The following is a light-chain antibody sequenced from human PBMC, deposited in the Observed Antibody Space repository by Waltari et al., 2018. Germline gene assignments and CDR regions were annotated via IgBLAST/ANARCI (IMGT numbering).Light chain of an antibody. J-gene: IGLJ2*01. Sequence: QSALTQPASVSGSPGQAITISCTGTSSDIGRYNYVSWYQQHPGKATKLVISEVSNRPAGVSNRFSGARSGNTASLTISGLQAEDGAHYYCSSYTNSGNVVFGGGTKLTVL. CDR3: SSYTNSGNVV. CDR2: EVS. V-gene: IGLV2-14*01. CDR1: SSDIGRYNY.